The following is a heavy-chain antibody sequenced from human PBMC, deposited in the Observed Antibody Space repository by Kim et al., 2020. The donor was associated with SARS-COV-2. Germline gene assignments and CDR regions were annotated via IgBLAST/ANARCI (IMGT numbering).Heavy chain of an antibody. J-gene: IGHJ4*02. CDR3: ARLGCSGSYMDY. Sequence: SETLSLTCAVYGGSFSGYYWSWIRQPPGKGLEWIGEINHSGSTNYNPSLKSRVTISVDTSKNQFSLKLSSVTAADTAVYYCARLGCSGSYMDYWGQGTLVTVSS. V-gene: IGHV4-34*01. CDR2: INHSGST. D-gene: IGHD3-10*01. CDR1: GGSFSGYY.